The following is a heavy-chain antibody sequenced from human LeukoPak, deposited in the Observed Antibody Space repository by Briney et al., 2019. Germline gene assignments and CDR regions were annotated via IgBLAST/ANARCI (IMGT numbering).Heavy chain of an antibody. D-gene: IGHD3-16*01. V-gene: IGHV3-7*03. Sequence: GGSLRLSCAPSGFTFSSYWMDWARHAPGEGLEWVASINHNRNVNYYVDSVEGRFTISRDNAKTSLYLQMSNLRAEDTAVYFCARGGGLDVWGQGATVTVSS. CDR1: GFTFSSYW. CDR2: INHNRNVN. CDR3: ARGGGLDV. J-gene: IGHJ6*02.